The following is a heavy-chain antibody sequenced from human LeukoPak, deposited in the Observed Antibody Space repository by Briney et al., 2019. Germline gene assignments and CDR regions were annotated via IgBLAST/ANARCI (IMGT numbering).Heavy chain of an antibody. Sequence: VASVKVSCKASGGTFSSYAISWVRQAPGQGLEWMGGIIPIFGTANYAQKFQGRVTITADESTSTAYMELSSLRSEDTAVYYCASLNYYGSSGYYTIDYWGQGTLVTVSS. CDR1: GGTFSSYA. CDR3: ASLNYYGSSGYYTIDY. V-gene: IGHV1-69*13. D-gene: IGHD3-22*01. CDR2: IIPIFGTA. J-gene: IGHJ4*02.